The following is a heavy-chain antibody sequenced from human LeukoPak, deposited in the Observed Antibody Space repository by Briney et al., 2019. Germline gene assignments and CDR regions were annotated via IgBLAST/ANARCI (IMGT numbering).Heavy chain of an antibody. V-gene: IGHV3-30*03. J-gene: IGHJ4*02. CDR2: ISYDGSNK. Sequence: PGRSLRLSCAASGFTFSSYGMHWVRQAPGKGLEWVAVISYDGSNKYYADSVKGRFTISRDNSNNTLYLQMNSLRAEDTAVYYCAWLLAYCGGDCYGGFDYWGQGTLVTVSS. D-gene: IGHD2-21*02. CDR3: AWLLAYCGGDCYGGFDY. CDR1: GFTFSSYG.